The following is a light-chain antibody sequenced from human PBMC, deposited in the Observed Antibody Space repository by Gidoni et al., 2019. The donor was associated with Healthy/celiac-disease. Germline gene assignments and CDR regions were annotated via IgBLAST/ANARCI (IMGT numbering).Light chain of an antibody. J-gene: IGKJ1*01. CDR1: QSVSSSY. CDR3: QQYGSSRWT. Sequence: IVLTQSPGTLSWSTGERATLSCRASQSVSSSYLAWYQQKPGQAPRLLIYGASSRATGIPDRFSGSGSGTDFTLTISRLEPEDFAVYYCQQYGSSRWTFGQGTKVEIK. CDR2: GAS. V-gene: IGKV3-20*01.